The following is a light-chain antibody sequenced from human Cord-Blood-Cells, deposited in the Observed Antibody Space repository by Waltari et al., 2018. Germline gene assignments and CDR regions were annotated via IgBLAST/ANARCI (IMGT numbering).Light chain of an antibody. J-gene: IGLJ3*02. CDR2: RNN. CDR1: SSNIGSNY. Sequence: QSVLTQPPSASGTPGQRVTISCSGSSSNIGSNYVYWYQQLPGTAPKLLIYRNNQRPSGVPARFSGSKSGTSASLAISGLRSEDEADYYCAAWDDSLSGPWVFGGGTKLTVL. V-gene: IGLV1-47*01. CDR3: AAWDDSLSGPWV.